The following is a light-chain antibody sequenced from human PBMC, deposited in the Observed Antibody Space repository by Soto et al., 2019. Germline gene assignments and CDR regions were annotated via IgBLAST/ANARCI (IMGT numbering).Light chain of an antibody. V-gene: IGLV3-21*02. CDR3: QVWDNDSDHVV. Sequence: ELTQPPSVSVAPGQTASISCGGYNLEFKSVHWYQQRPGQAPVLVVFDDRDRPSGIPDRFSGASSGNTATLTISRVEAGDESDFYCQVWDNDSDHVVFGGGTQLTVL. CDR2: DDR. J-gene: IGLJ2*01. CDR1: NLEFKS.